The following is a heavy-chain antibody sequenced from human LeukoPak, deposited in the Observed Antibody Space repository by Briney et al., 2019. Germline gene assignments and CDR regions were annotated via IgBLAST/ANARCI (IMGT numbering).Heavy chain of an antibody. V-gene: IGHV3-9*01. CDR3: AKGGAAADNYWYFDL. CDR2: ISWNSGNI. Sequence: GGSLRLSCSASGFTFDDYAMHWVRQAPGKGLEWVSGISWNSGNITYGDSVKGRFTISRDNAKNSLYLQMNSLRTEDTALYYCAKGGAAADNYWYFDLWGRGTLVTVSS. D-gene: IGHD6-13*01. CDR1: GFTFDDYA. J-gene: IGHJ2*01.